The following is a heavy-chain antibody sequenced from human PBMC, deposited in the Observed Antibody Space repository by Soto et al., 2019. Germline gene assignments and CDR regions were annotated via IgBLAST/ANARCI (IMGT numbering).Heavy chain of an antibody. CDR3: AKRGGPGDF. J-gene: IGHJ4*02. V-gene: IGHV3-23*01. CDR2: ISGSGGST. Sequence: EVQLLEAGGGLVQPGGSLRLSCAASGFTFSSYAMSWVRQAPGKGLEWVSVISGSGGSTDYADSVKGRFTISRDNSKNTLYLQMNSLRAEDTAAYYCAKRGGPGDFWGQGTLVTVSS. CDR1: GFTFSSYA. D-gene: IGHD2-15*01.